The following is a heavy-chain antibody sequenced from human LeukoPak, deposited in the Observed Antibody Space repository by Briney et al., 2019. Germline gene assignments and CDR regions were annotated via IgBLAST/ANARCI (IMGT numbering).Heavy chain of an antibody. CDR2: IYYSGST. D-gene: IGHD3-9*01. Sequence: GSLRLSCAASGFTFSSYAMSWIRQPPGKGLEWIGSIYYSGSTYYNPSLKSRVTISVDTSKNQFSLKLSSVTAADTAVYYCATPGYRTTFDYWGQGTLVTVSS. J-gene: IGHJ4*02. CDR3: ATPGYRTTFDY. CDR1: GFTFSSYA. V-gene: IGHV4-39*01.